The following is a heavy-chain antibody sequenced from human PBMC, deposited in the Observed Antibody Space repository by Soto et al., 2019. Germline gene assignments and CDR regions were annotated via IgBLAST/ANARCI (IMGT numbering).Heavy chain of an antibody. J-gene: IGHJ5*02. D-gene: IGHD6-13*01. CDR3: ARAYIAAAGTHDWFDP. V-gene: IGHV4-34*01. CDR1: GGSFSGYY. CDR2: INHSGST. Sequence: NPSETLSLTCAVYGGSFSGYYWSWIRQPPGKGLEWIGEINHSGSTNYNPSLKSRVTISVDTSKNQFSLKLSSVTAADTAVYYCARAYIAAAGTHDWFDPWGQGTLVTVSS.